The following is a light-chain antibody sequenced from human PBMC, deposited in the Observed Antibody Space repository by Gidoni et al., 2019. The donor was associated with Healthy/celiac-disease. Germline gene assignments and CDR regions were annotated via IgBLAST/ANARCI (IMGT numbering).Light chain of an antibody. CDR2: GAS. J-gene: IGKJ4*01. Sequence: EFVLTHSPGTLSLSPGERATLSCRASQSVSSSYLAWYQQKPGQAPRLLIYGASSRATGIPDRFSGSGSGTDFTLTSSRLEPEDFAVYYCQQYGSSPPLTFGGGTKVEIK. CDR1: QSVSSSY. CDR3: QQYGSSPPLT. V-gene: IGKV3-20*01.